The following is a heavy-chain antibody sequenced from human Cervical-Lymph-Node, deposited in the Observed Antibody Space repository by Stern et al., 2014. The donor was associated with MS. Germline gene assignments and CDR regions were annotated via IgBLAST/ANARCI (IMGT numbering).Heavy chain of an antibody. V-gene: IGHV5-51*01. CDR3: ARHVQGFDY. CDR2: IYPYDSDT. Sequence: MQLVQSGAEVKKPGESLKVSCKLSGYSFTIYYIAWVRQMPGKGLEWMGVIYPYDSDTTYSPSFPGQVTISADKSITTACLQWSSLRASDTAMYYCARHVQGFDYWGQGTLVTVSS. J-gene: IGHJ4*02. CDR1: GYSFTIYY.